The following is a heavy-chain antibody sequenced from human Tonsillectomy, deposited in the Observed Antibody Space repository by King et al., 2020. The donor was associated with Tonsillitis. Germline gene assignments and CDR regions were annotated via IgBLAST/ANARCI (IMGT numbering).Heavy chain of an antibody. CDR1: GYTFTSYY. Sequence: AQLVQSGAEVKKPGASVKVSCKASGYTFTSYYMHWVRPAPGQGLEWMGIINPSGGSTSYAQKFQGRVTMTRDTSTSTVYMELSSLRSEDTAVYYCARDYGSGSYPPPLNWFDPWGQGTLVTVSS. CDR3: ARDYGSGSYPPPLNWFDP. D-gene: IGHD3-10*01. J-gene: IGHJ5*02. V-gene: IGHV1-46*01. CDR2: INPSGGST.